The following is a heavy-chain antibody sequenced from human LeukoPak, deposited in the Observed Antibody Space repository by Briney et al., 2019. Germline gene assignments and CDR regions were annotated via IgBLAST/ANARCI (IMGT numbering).Heavy chain of an antibody. J-gene: IGHJ6*03. CDR2: VSGSAGRT. CDR3: AKNRGHCVDGVCHNYYYMDV. Sequence: GGSLRLSCAASGFTFSSFAMTWVRQAPGKGLEWVPTVSGSAGRTDYADSVKGRFTISRDNLKNTLYLQMNGLRAEDTAVSYCAKNRGHCVDGVCHNYYYMDVWGRGTTVTVSS. V-gene: IGHV3-23*01. CDR1: GFTFSSFA. D-gene: IGHD2-8*02.